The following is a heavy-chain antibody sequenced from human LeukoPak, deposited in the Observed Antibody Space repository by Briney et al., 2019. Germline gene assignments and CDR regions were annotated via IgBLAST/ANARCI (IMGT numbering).Heavy chain of an antibody. CDR2: ISGDGGST. CDR1: GFTFDDYA. CDR3: ANSILGSSWYIGDY. J-gene: IGHJ4*02. V-gene: IGHV3-43*02. D-gene: IGHD6-13*01. Sequence: GGSLRLSCAASGFTFDDYAMHWVRQAPGKGLEWVSLISGDGGSTYYADSVKGRFTVSRDNSKNSLYLQMNSLRTEDTALYYCANSILGSSWYIGDYWGQGTLVTVSS.